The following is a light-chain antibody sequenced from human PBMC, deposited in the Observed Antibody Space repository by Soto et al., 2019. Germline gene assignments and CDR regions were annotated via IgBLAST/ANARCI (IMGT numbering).Light chain of an antibody. CDR2: SSN. Sequence: QSVLTQPPSASGTPGQRVTISCSGSSSNIGSNSVNWYQQLPGTDHKLLMYSSNQRPSGVPDRFAGCKSGTSASRGISGLQSEDEADYYCAAWDDSLNGVVFGGGTKLTVL. V-gene: IGLV1-44*01. CDR3: AAWDDSLNGVV. J-gene: IGLJ2*01. CDR1: SSNIGSNS.